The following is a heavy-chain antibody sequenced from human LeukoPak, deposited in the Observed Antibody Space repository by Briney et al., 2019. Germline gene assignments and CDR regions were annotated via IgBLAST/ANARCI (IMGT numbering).Heavy chain of an antibody. J-gene: IGHJ4*02. CDR3: ARTSSGWYEEYYFDY. CDR2: IYYSGST. Sequence: SETLSLTCTVSGGSISSGDYYWSWIRQPPGKGLEWIGYIYYSGSTYYNPSLKSRVTISVDTSKNQFSLKLSSVTAADTAVYYCARTSSGWYEEYYFDYWGQGTLVTVSS. D-gene: IGHD6-19*01. CDR1: GGSISSGDYY. V-gene: IGHV4-30-4*01.